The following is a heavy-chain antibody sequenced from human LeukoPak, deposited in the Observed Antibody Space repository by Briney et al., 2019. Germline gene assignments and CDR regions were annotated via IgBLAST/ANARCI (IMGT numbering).Heavy chain of an antibody. Sequence: SETLSLTCTVSGGSISSYHWSWIRQPPGKGLEWIGYIYYSGSTNYNPSLKSRVTISVDTSENQFSLKLSSVTAADTAVYYCARGWKRIKSYYYDSSGHPTYAFDIWGQGTMVTVSS. D-gene: IGHD3-22*01. CDR3: ARGWKRIKSYYYDSSGHPTYAFDI. CDR1: GGSISSYH. J-gene: IGHJ3*02. V-gene: IGHV4-59*01. CDR2: IYYSGST.